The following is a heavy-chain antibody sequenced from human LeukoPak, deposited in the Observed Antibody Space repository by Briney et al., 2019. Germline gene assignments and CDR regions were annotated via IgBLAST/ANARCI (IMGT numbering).Heavy chain of an antibody. CDR1: GFTFGSYA. D-gene: IGHD6-13*01. V-gene: IGHV3-23*01. Sequence: GGSLRLSCAASGFTFGSYAMSWVRQAPGKGLEWVSAISGSGGSTYYADSVKGRFTISRDNSKNTLYLQMNSLRAEDTAVYYYAKTTQQQLVYYYYYYMDVWGKGTTVTVSS. J-gene: IGHJ6*03. CDR3: AKTTQQQLVYYYYYYMDV. CDR2: ISGSGGST.